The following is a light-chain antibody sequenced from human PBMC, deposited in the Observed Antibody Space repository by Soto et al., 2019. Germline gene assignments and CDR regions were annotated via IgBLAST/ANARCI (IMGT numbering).Light chain of an antibody. Sequence: DIQMTQSPSSLSASVGDRVTITCRASQGIRSDLGWYQHKPGKAPKRLVYVETTLQSGVPSRFRGSRSGTEFTLTIKSLKPEDYASYLCLQRISYPWTFGHGTKVELK. CDR2: VET. J-gene: IGKJ1*01. CDR1: QGIRSD. V-gene: IGKV1-17*01. CDR3: LQRISYPWT.